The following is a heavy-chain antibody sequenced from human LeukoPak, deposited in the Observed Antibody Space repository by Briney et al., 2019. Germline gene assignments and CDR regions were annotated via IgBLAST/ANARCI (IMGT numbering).Heavy chain of an antibody. J-gene: IGHJ5*02. V-gene: IGHV1-18*01. CDR1: GYTFTSYG. Sequence: ASVKVSCKASGYTFTSYGISWVRQAPGQGLEWMGWISAYNGNTNYAQKLQGRVTITTDTSTSTAYMELRSLRSDDTAVYYSARDVEQWLHWFDPCGQGTLVTVSS. CDR3: ARDVEQWLHWFDP. D-gene: IGHD6-19*01. CDR2: ISAYNGNT.